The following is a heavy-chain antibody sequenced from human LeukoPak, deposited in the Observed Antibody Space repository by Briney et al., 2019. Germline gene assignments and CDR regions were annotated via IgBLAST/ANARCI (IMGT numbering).Heavy chain of an antibody. D-gene: IGHD2-2*02. Sequence: PGGSLRLSCAASEFTLSNYWLSWVRQAPGKGLEWVANIKEDGSVKNYVASVKGRFTISRDNAKNSLYLQMNSLRAEDTAVYYCARVQEDIVVVPAAIPHYYYGMDVWGQGTTVTVSS. V-gene: IGHV3-7*03. CDR1: EFTLSNYW. CDR3: ARVQEDIVVVPAAIPHYYYGMDV. J-gene: IGHJ6*02. CDR2: IKEDGSVK.